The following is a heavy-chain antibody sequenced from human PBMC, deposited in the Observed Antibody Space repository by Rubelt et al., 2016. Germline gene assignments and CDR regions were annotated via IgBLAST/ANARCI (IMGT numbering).Heavy chain of an antibody. J-gene: IGHJ4*02. CDR2: IYHSGST. V-gene: IGHV4-38-2*02. D-gene: IGHD6-19*01. Sequence: QVQLQESGPGLVKPSETLSLTCTVSGYSISSGYYWGWIRQPPGKGLEWIGSIYHSGSTYYNPSLKMRVTISVDTSKNQFVRKLSSVTAADTAVYYCARDHSSGWYLEGFFDYWGQGTLVTVSS. CDR3: ARDHSSGWYLEGFFDY. CDR1: GYSISSGYY.